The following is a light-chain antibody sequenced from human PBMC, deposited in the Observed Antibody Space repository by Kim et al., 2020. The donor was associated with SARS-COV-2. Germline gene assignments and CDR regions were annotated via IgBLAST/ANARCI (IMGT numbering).Light chain of an antibody. CDR1: SSDVGGYKY. Sequence: QSALTQPRSVSGSPGQSVTISCTGTSSDVGGYKYVSWYQQHPGKAPKLMIYDVSKRPSGVPDRFSGSKSGNTASLTISGLQAEDEADYYCCSYAGSYTYVFATGTKVTVL. V-gene: IGLV2-11*01. CDR2: DVS. J-gene: IGLJ1*01. CDR3: CSYAGSYTYV.